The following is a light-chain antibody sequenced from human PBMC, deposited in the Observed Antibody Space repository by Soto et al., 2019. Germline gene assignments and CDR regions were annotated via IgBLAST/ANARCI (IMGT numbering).Light chain of an antibody. CDR3: QQYGSSPPT. CDR2: GAS. J-gene: IGKJ5*01. V-gene: IGKV3-20*01. Sequence: EIVLTQSPATLSLSPGERATLSCRVSQSVSSSYLAWYQQKPGQAPRLLIYGASSRATGIPDRFSGSGSGTDFTLTISRLEPEDFAVYYCQQYGSSPPTFGQGTRLEI. CDR1: QSVSSSY.